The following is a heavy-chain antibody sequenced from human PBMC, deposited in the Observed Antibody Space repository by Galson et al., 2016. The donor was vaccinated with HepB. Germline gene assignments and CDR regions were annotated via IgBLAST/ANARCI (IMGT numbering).Heavy chain of an antibody. CDR2: INPNSGGT. V-gene: IGHV1-2*02. Sequence: SVKVSCKASGYTFTDYYTHWVRQAPGQGLEWMGWINPNSGGTNYAQKFRGRVTMTRDTSISTAYMELSRLGSDDTAVYYCARDRYYDSSGHFAFDIWGQGTMVTVSS. CDR3: ARDRYYDSSGHFAFDI. CDR1: GYTFTDYY. J-gene: IGHJ3*02. D-gene: IGHD3-22*01.